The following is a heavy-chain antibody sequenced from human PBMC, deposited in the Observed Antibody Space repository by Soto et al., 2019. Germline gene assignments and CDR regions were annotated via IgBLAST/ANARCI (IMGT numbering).Heavy chain of an antibody. J-gene: IGHJ4*02. Sequence: QVELVESGGGVVHPGRSLRLSCAASGFTFRAYSMHWVRQAPGKGLEWVAVISHDGSETYYADAVKGRFTISRDNFANTLHLQMNNVRTEDTALYYCVRDIGIGRKQLGDYWGQGSLVTVSS. CDR3: VRDIGIGRKQLGDY. D-gene: IGHD1-1*01. V-gene: IGHV3-30-3*01. CDR2: ISHDGSET. CDR1: GFTFRAYS.